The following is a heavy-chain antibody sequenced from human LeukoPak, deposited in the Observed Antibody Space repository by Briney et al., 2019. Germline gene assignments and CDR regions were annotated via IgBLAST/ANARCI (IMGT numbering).Heavy chain of an antibody. D-gene: IGHD3-10*01. CDR2: INWNGGST. J-gene: IGHJ2*01. CDR1: GFTFDDYG. CDR3: ARGVMVWGPLTYFDL. Sequence: PGGSLRLSCAASGFTFDDYGMSWVRQAPGKGLEWVSGINWNGGSTGYADSVKGRFTISRDNAKNSLYLQMNSLRAEDTALYHCARGVMVWGPLTYFDLWGRGTLVTVSS. V-gene: IGHV3-20*01.